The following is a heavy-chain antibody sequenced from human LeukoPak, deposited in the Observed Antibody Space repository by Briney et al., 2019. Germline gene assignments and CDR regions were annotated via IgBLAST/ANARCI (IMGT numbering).Heavy chain of an antibody. D-gene: IGHD3-3*01. V-gene: IGHV1-18*01. CDR2: ISAYNGNT. CDR3: ARRYDFWSGYYYYYYYGMDV. J-gene: IGHJ6*02. CDR1: GYTFTSYG. Sequence: GASVKVSCKASGYTFTSYGISWVRQAPGQGLEWMGWISAYNGNTNYAQKLQGRVTMTTDTSTSTAYMELRSLRSDDTAVCYCARRYDFWSGYYYYYYYGMDVWGQGTTVTVSS.